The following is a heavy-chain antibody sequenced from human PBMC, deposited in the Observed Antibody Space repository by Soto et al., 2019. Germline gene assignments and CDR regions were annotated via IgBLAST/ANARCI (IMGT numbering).Heavy chain of an antibody. CDR3: ARKRTVMGHFDY. CDR1: GGTFSSYA. J-gene: IGHJ4*02. D-gene: IGHD4-4*01. V-gene: IGHV1-69*06. CDR2: IIPIFGTA. Sequence: SVKVSCKASGGTFSSYAISWVRQAPGQGLEWMGGIIPIFGTANYAQKFQGRVTITADKSTSTAYMELSSLRSEDTAVYYCARKRTVMGHFDYWGQGTLVTVSS.